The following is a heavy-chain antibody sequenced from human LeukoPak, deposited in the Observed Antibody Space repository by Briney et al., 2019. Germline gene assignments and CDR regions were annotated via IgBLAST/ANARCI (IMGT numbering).Heavy chain of an antibody. Sequence: TGGSLRLSCAASELHAMTWVRQGPGKGLEWVSAISGSGGSTYYANSLKGRFTISRDNSKNTLYLQMNSLRAEDTAVYYCAKGLYGVYYYYGMDVWGQGTTVTVSS. CDR2: ISGSGGST. D-gene: IGHD4-17*01. V-gene: IGHV3-23*01. CDR3: AKGLYGVYYYYGMDV. CDR1: ELHA. J-gene: IGHJ6*02.